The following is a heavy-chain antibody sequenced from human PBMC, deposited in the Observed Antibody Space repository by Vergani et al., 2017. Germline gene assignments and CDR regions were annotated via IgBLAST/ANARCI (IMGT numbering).Heavy chain of an antibody. Sequence: QVTLKESGPALIKPTQNLTLTCTFSGFSLDTGGVGVGWIRQPPGKGLEWVALIYWNDDKRYSSSLKPRLILTKDTSKNQVVLTLTNVVPADTATYDCARVSKHCGDCVGDSRFDDWGQGTLVTVSS. CDR3: ARVSKHCGDCVGDSRFDD. D-gene: IGHD4-17*01. CDR1: GFSLDTGGVG. CDR2: IYWNDDK. V-gene: IGHV2-5*01. J-gene: IGHJ5*02.